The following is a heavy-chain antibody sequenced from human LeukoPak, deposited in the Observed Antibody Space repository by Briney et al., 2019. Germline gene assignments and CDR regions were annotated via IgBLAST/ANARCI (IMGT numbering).Heavy chain of an antibody. CDR1: GGSISSSGFY. J-gene: IGHJ5*02. CDR2: TYYSGST. V-gene: IGHV4-39*01. D-gene: IGHD5-18*01. Sequence: SEPLSLTCTVSGGSISSSGFYWGWIRQPPGKWLEWIGTTYYSGSTYYNPSLKSRVTISVDTSKNQFSLKLSSVTAADTAVYYCARHAALDTKRGWNNHNCFDPWGQGTLVTVSS. CDR3: ARHAALDTKRGWNNHNCFDP.